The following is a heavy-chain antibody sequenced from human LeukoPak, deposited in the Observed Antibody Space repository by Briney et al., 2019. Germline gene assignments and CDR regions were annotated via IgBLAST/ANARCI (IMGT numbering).Heavy chain of an antibody. V-gene: IGHV4-34*01. Sequence: LETLSLTCAVYGGSFSGYYWSWIRQPPGKGLEWIGEINHSGSTNYNPSLKSRVTISVDTSKNQFSLKLSSVTAADTAVYYCARGGIAVAGSYDYWGQGTLVTVSS. CDR1: GGSFSGYY. D-gene: IGHD6-19*01. J-gene: IGHJ4*02. CDR2: INHSGST. CDR3: ARGGIAVAGSYDY.